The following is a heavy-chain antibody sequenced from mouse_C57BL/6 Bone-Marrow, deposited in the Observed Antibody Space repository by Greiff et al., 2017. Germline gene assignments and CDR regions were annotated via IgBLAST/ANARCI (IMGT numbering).Heavy chain of an antibody. V-gene: IGHV5-17*01. CDR2: ISSGSSTI. D-gene: IGHD2-3*01. J-gene: IGHJ3*01. CDR1: GFTFSDYA. Sequence: DVMLVESGGGLVKPGGSLKLSCAASGFTFSDYAMHWVRQAPEKGLEWVAYISSGSSTIYYADTVKGRFTISRDNAKNTLFLQMTSLRSEDTAMYYCARKIYGYYGGFAYWGQGTLVTVSA. CDR3: ARKIYGYYGGFAY.